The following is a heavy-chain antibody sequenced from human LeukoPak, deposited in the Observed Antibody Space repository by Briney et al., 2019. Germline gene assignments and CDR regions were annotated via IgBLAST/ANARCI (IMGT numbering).Heavy chain of an antibody. D-gene: IGHD6-13*01. J-gene: IGHJ2*01. CDR1: GYTFTSYG. Sequence: ASVKVSCKASGYTFTSYGISWVRQAPGQGLEWMGGIIPIFGTANYAQKFQGRVTITTDESTSTAYMELSSLRSEDTAVYYCARLAAAGTGPWYFDLWGRGTLVTVSS. V-gene: IGHV1-69*05. CDR3: ARLAAAGTGPWYFDL. CDR2: IIPIFGTA.